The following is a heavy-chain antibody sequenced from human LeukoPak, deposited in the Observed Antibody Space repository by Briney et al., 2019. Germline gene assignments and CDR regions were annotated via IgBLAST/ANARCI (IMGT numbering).Heavy chain of an antibody. Sequence: SETLSLTCTVSGGSISSYYWSWIRQPPGKGLEWIGYIYYSGSTNYNPSLKSRVTISVGTSKNQFSLKLSSVTAADTAVYYCARSSYHYDSSGRENYFDYWGQGTLVTVSS. CDR1: GGSISSYY. J-gene: IGHJ4*02. V-gene: IGHV4-59*01. CDR3: ARSSYHYDSSGRENYFDY. CDR2: IYYSGST. D-gene: IGHD3-22*01.